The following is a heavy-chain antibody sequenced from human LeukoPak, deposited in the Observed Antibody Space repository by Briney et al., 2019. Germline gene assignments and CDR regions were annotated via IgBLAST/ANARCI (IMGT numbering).Heavy chain of an antibody. D-gene: IGHD2-2*01. CDR3: ARREDIVVVPAWGAFDI. CDR1: GGTFSSYG. V-gene: IGHV1-18*01. CDR2: ISAYNGNT. J-gene: IGHJ3*02. Sequence: ASVKVSCKASGGTFSSYGISWVRQAPGQGLEWMGWISAYNGNTNYAQKLQGRVTMTTDTSTSTAYMELRSLRFDDTAVYYCARREDIVVVPAWGAFDIWGQGTMVTVSS.